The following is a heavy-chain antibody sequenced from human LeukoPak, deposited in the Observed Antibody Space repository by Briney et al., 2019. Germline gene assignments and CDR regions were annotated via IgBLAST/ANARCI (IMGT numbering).Heavy chain of an antibody. J-gene: IGHJ4*02. CDR1: GGSFSGYY. CDR2: INHSGST. V-gene: IGHV4-34*01. D-gene: IGHD3-22*01. CDR3: ASRNSSGPIGAPNLDY. Sequence: PSETLSLTCAVYGGSFSGYYWSWLRQPPGKGLEWIGEINHSGSTNYNPSLKSRVTISVDTSKNQFSLKLSSVTAADTAVYYCASRNSSGPIGAPNLDYWGQGTLVTVSS.